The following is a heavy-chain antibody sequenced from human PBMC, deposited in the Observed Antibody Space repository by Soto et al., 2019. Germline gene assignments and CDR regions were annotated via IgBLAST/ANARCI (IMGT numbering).Heavy chain of an antibody. J-gene: IGHJ4*02. V-gene: IGHV4-31*03. Sequence: SETLSLTCTVSCFSISSGGYYWSWIRQHPGKGLEWIGYIYYSGSTYYNPSLKSRVTISVDTSKNQFSLKLSSVTAADTAVYYCARSGYSYGPNPLLYWGQGTLVTVS. D-gene: IGHD5-18*01. CDR3: ARSGYSYGPNPLLY. CDR1: CFSISSGGYY. CDR2: IYYSGST.